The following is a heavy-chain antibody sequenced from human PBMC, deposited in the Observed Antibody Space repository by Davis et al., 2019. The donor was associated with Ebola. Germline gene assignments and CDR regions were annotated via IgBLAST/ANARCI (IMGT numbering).Heavy chain of an antibody. D-gene: IGHD1-7*01. V-gene: IGHV3-23*01. CDR1: GFTFSSYG. CDR2: MSGSAGNT. J-gene: IGHJ4*02. CDR3: AKRWELHYFDY. Sequence: PGGSLRLSCAASGFTFSSYGMSWVRQAPGKGLEWVSAMSGSAGNTYYADSVKGRFTISRDNSKNTLYLQMNSLRAEDTAVYYCAKRWELHYFDYWGQGALVAVSS.